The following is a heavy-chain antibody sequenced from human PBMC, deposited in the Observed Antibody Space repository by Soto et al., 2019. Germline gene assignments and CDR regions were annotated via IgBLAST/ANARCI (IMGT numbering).Heavy chain of an antibody. D-gene: IGHD1-26*01. CDR2: LSDSGTST. CDR1: GFTFSNFA. J-gene: IGHJ4*02. Sequence: PGGSLRLSCGASGFTFSNFAMSWVRQAPGRGLEWVSGLSDSGTSTYYADSVRGRFTVSRDNSNSTLYLQMNSLTADDTAVYYCAKGGGRIVPRHFDNWGQGSLVTVPQ. CDR3: AKGGGRIVPRHFDN. V-gene: IGHV3-23*01.